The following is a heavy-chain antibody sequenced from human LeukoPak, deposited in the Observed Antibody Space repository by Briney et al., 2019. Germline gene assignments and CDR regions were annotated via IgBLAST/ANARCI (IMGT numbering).Heavy chain of an antibody. CDR1: GGSFSGYY. V-gene: IGHV4-34*01. CDR3: ARGPGNYYDSSGYYSFAGY. J-gene: IGHJ4*02. CDR2: INHSGST. Sequence: PSETLSLTCAVYGGSFSGYYWSWIRQPPGKGLEWIGEINHSGSTNYNPSLKSRVTISVDTSKNQFSLKLSSVTAADTAVYYCARGPGNYYDSSGYYSFAGYSGQGTLVTVSS. D-gene: IGHD3-22*01.